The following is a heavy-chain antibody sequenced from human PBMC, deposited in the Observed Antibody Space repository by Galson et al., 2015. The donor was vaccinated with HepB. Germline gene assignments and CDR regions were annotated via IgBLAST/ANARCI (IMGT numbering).Heavy chain of an antibody. J-gene: IGHJ4*02. CDR3: VRVLNYAFNY. CDR2: TRNQAASYTT. D-gene: IGHD3-16*01. Sequence: SLRLSCAASGFTSSDYYMDWVRQAPGKGLEWVGRTRNQAASYTTEYAASVKGRFTISRDGSKNSVYLQMNSLKTEDTAVYHCVRVLNYAFNYWGQGALVTVSS. CDR1: GFTSSDYY. V-gene: IGHV3-72*01.